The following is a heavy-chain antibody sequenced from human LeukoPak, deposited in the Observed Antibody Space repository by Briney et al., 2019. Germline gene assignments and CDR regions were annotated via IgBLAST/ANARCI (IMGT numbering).Heavy chain of an antibody. J-gene: IGHJ6*03. CDR3: ARHRYSSSWYFNYYYYMDV. CDR2: IYTSGST. Sequence: SETLSLTCTVSGGSISSYYWSWIRQPPGKGLEWIGYIYTSGSTNYNPSLKSRVTISVDTSKNQFSLKLSSVTAADTAVYYCARHRYSSSWYFNYYYYMDVWGKGTTVTASS. CDR1: GGSISSYY. D-gene: IGHD6-13*01. V-gene: IGHV4-4*09.